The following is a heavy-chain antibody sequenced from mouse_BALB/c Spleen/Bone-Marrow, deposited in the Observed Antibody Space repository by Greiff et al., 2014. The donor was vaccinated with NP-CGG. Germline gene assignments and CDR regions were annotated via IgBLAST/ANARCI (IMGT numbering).Heavy chain of an antibody. CDR3: AGWAPPPY. Sequence: EVHLVESGGGLVQPGGSRKLSCAASGFNFSSFGMHWVRQAPEKGLEWVAYISSGSSTIYYADTVKGRFTISRDNPKNTLFLQMTSLRSEDSAMYYCAGWAPPPYWGQGTLVTVSA. CDR1: GFNFSSFG. J-gene: IGHJ3*01. CDR2: ISSGSSTI. V-gene: IGHV5-17*02.